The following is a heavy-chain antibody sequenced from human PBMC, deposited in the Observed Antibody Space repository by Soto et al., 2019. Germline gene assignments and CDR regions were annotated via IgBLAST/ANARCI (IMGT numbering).Heavy chain of an antibody. V-gene: IGHV4-31*03. CDR3: AREFGGYGQASDYGMDV. CDR2: IYYSGST. J-gene: IGHJ6*02. Sequence: SETLSLTCTVSGGSISSGGYYWSWIRQHPGKGLEWIGYIYYSGSTYYNPSLKSRVTISVDTSKNQFSLKLSSVTAADTAVYYCAREFGGYGQASDYGMDVWGQGTTVTVSS. D-gene: IGHD3-16*01. CDR1: GGSISSGGYY.